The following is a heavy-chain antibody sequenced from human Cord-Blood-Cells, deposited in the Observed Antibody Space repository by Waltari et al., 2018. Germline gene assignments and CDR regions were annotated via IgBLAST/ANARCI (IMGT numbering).Heavy chain of an antibody. D-gene: IGHD6-13*01. Sequence: QVKLQQWGAGLLKPSETLSLTCAVYGGSFSGYYWSWIRQPPGKGLEWIGEINHSGSTNYNPSLKSRVTISVDTSKNQFSLKLSSVTAADTAVYYCARGIAAAGFDYWGQGTLVTVSS. J-gene: IGHJ4*02. CDR2: INHSGST. CDR3: ARGIAAAGFDY. CDR1: GGSFSGYY. V-gene: IGHV4-34*01.